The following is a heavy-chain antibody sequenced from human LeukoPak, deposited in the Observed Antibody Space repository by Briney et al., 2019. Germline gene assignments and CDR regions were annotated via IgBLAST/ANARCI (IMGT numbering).Heavy chain of an antibody. CDR3: ATSVAYYYLDY. V-gene: IGHV4-61*01. CDR2: FYHSGSP. D-gene: IGHD3-16*01. J-gene: IGHJ4*02. Sequence: SETLSLTCTVSGGSVNSDSYYWSWIRQPPGQGLEWIGYFYHSGSPTYNPPLRSRVTISVDTSKNQFSLRLSSVTAADTAMYYCATSVAYYYLDYWGQGTLVTVSS. CDR1: GGSVNSDSYY.